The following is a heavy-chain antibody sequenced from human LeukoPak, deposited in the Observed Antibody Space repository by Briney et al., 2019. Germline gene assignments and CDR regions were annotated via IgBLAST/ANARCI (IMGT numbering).Heavy chain of an antibody. CDR2: FEPEDGET. CDR3: ATGGRIVGAYFDY. CDR1: GYTLTELS. Sequence: ASVKVSCKVSGYTLTELSMHWVRQAPGKGLEWMGGFEPEDGETIYAQKFQGRVTMTEDTSTDTAYMELSSLRSEDTAVYYCATGGRIVGAYFDYWGQGTLVTVSS. D-gene: IGHD1-26*01. J-gene: IGHJ4*02. V-gene: IGHV1-24*01.